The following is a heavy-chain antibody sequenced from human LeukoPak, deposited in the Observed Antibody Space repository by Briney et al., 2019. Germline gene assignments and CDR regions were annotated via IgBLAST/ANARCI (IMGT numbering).Heavy chain of an antibody. D-gene: IGHD2/OR15-2a*01. V-gene: IGHV1-24*01. CDR3: ATALYGDVMDV. Sequence: ASVKVSCRVSGYTLTELSMHWVRQAPGKGLEWMGGFDPEDGETVYAQKFQGRVTMTEDTSTDTAYMELSSLRSEDTAVYYCATALYGDVMDVWGQGTTVTVSS. CDR1: GYTLTELS. J-gene: IGHJ6*02. CDR2: FDPEDGET.